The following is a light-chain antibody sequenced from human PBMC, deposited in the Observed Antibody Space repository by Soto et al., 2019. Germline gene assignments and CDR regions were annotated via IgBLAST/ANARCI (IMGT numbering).Light chain of an antibody. V-gene: IGLV2-14*01. CDR3: SSYTSSSPYV. Sequence: QSALTQPPSASGSPGQSVTISCTGTSSDVGGYNYVSWYQQHPGKAPKLIIYEVANRPSGVSHRFSGSKSGNTASLTISGLQTEDESHYYCSSYTSSSPYVFGTGTKLTVL. CDR2: EVA. J-gene: IGLJ1*01. CDR1: SSDVGGYNY.